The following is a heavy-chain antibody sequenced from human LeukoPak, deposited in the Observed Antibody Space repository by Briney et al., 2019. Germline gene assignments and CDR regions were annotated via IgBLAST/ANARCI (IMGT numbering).Heavy chain of an antibody. J-gene: IGHJ4*02. D-gene: IGHD3-22*01. CDR2: INPNSGGT. CDR3: ARGDSSGYLNYFDY. CDR1: GYTFTGYY. V-gene: IGHV1-2*06. Sequence: ASVKVSCKASGYTFTGYYMHWVRQAPGQGLEWMGRINPNSGGTNYAQKFQGRVTMTRGTSISTAYMELSRLRSDDTAVYYCARGDSSGYLNYFDYWGQGTLVTVSS.